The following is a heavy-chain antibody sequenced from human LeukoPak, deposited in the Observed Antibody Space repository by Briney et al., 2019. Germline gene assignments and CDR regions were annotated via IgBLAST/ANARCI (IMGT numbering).Heavy chain of an antibody. V-gene: IGHV4-59*08. CDR1: GGSISSYY. Sequence: PSETLSLTCTVSGGSISSYYWSWIRQPPGKGLEWIGYIYSSGSTSYNPSLKSRVTISVDTSKNQFSLKLSSVPAADTAVYYLARHPCSGGSCPNPFDPWGQGTLVTVSS. CDR2: IYSSGST. CDR3: ARHPCSGGSCPNPFDP. J-gene: IGHJ5*02. D-gene: IGHD2-15*01.